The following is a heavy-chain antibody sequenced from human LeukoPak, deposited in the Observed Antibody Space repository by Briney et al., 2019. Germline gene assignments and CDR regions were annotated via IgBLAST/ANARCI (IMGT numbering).Heavy chain of an antibody. CDR1: GGTFSSYA. CDR2: IIPIFGTA. D-gene: IGHD3-3*01. Sequence: SVKVSCKASGGTFSSYAFSWVRQAPGQGLEWMGGIIPIFGTANYAQKFQGRVTITTDESTSTAYMELSSLRSEDTAVYYCARGGVEWLSDYYYYYMDVWGKGTTVTVSS. J-gene: IGHJ6*03. CDR3: ARGGVEWLSDYYYYYMDV. V-gene: IGHV1-69*05.